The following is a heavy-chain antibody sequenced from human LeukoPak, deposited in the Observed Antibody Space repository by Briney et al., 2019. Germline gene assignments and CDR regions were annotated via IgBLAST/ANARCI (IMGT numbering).Heavy chain of an antibody. CDR3: ARDSFSERHFDY. V-gene: IGHV1-18*01. Sequence: GASVKDSCKASGYTFTSYGISWVRQAPGQGLEWMGWISAYNGNTNYAQKLQGRVTMTTDTSTSTAYMELRSLRSDGTAVYYCARDSFSERHFDYSGQGTLVTVSS. D-gene: IGHD1-1*01. CDR2: ISAYNGNT. CDR1: GYTFTSYG. J-gene: IGHJ4*02.